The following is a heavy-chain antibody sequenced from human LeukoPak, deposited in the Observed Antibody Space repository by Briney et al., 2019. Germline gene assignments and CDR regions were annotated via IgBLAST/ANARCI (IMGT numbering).Heavy chain of an antibody. CDR3: ARDSATVTEYYFDY. J-gene: IGHJ4*02. CDR1: GGSISSFY. CDR2: IYYSGST. D-gene: IGHD4-17*01. Sequence: SETLSLTCTVSGGSISSFYWSWIRQPPGKGLEWIGYIYYSGSTNYNPSLKSRVTISVDTSKNQFSLKLSSVTAADTAVYYCARDSATVTEYYFDYWGQGTLVAVFS. V-gene: IGHV4-59*01.